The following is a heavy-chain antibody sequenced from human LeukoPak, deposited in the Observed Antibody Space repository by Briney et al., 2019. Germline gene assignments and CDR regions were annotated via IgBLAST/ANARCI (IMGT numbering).Heavy chain of an antibody. Sequence: AGGSLRLSCAASGFTFSGSAMHWVRQASGKGLEWVGRIRSKANSYATAYAASVKGRFTISRDDSKNTAYLQMNSLKTEDTAVYYCTRGSGPYAVFDPWGQGTLVTVSS. CDR3: TRGSGPYAVFDP. CDR2: IRSKANSYAT. D-gene: IGHD6-19*01. V-gene: IGHV3-73*01. J-gene: IGHJ5*02. CDR1: GFTFSGSA.